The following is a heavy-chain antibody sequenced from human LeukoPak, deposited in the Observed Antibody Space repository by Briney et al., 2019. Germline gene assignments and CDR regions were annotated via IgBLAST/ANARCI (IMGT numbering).Heavy chain of an antibody. CDR1: GYSFATSW. CDR3: ARRLSGYFNY. D-gene: IGHD7-27*01. J-gene: IGHJ4*02. V-gene: IGHV5-51*01. Sequence: GESLKISCKGSGYSFATSWIGWVRQMPGKGLEWMGIIYPGDSDTTYSPSFQGQVTISADKSITTAYLQWSSLKASDTAMYYCARRLSGYFNYWGQGTLVTVSS. CDR2: IYPGDSDT.